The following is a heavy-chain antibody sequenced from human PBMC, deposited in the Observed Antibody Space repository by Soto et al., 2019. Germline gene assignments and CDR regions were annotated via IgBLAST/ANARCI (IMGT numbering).Heavy chain of an antibody. V-gene: IGHV4-39*01. J-gene: IGHJ5*02. CDR1: GDSIISSDFY. CDR2: IFYLGSS. Sequence: SETLSLTCTVSGDSIISSDFYWGWVRQPPGKGLEWIGSIFYLGSSYYNPSLKSRVTMSVDTSKNQFSLRLRSVTPADTALYFCERNSLALRKNNWFDPWGQGIMVTVYS. D-gene: IGHD3-3*02. CDR3: ERNSLALRKNNWFDP.